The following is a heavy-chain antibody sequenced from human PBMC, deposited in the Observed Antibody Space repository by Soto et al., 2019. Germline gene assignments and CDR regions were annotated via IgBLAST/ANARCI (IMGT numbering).Heavy chain of an antibody. D-gene: IGHD3-9*01. CDR1: GYTFSSYG. Sequence: QVQLVQSGAEVKKPGDSVKFSCKASGYTFSSYGISWVRQAPGRGLEWVGWINISNGKTNYAQKPQGRVTMTTDTSTRTVNMELRSLRADDTAVYYCARVGYDILTGYFSQHFEYWGQGTLVTVYS. V-gene: IGHV1-18*01. J-gene: IGHJ4*02. CDR3: ARVGYDILTGYFSQHFEY. CDR2: INISNGKT.